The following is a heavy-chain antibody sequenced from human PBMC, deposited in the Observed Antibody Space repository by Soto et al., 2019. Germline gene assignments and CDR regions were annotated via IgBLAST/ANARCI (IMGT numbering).Heavy chain of an antibody. Sequence: SETLSLTCAVYGGSFSGYYWSWIRQPPGKGLEWIGEINHGGSTNYNPSLKSRVTISVDTSKNQFSLKLSSVTAADTAVYYCARGGRYYGSGSYYQRAFDYWGQGTLVTVSS. CDR2: INHGGST. CDR3: ARGGRYYGSGSYYQRAFDY. V-gene: IGHV4-34*01. CDR1: GGSFSGYY. J-gene: IGHJ4*02. D-gene: IGHD3-10*01.